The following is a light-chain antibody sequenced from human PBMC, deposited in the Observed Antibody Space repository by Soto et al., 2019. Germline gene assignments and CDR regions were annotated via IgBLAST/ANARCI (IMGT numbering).Light chain of an antibody. Sequence: QSVLTQPPSASGTPGQRVTISCSGSSSNIGSNYVYWYQQVPGTAPRLLMYXASQRPSXVPDRFSGSKSGTSASLAISGLXXXXXXXXYCAAWDDTLNGLVFGGGTKLTVL. V-gene: IGLV1-47*01. CDR1: SSNIGSNY. CDR2: XAS. CDR3: AAWDDTLNGLV. J-gene: IGLJ2*01.